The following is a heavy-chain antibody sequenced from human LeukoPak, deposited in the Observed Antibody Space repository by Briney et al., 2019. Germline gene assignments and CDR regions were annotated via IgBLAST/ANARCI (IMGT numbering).Heavy chain of an antibody. D-gene: IGHD5-18*01. J-gene: IGHJ4*02. Sequence: GGSLRLSCAASGFTFSTYTMNWVRQAPGKGLEWVSTVSDSSDVHYSDSVKGRFTFSRDNARNSLYLQMNSLRDEDTAVYYCARDGLHTAHFDYWGQGTLVTVSS. CDR1: GFTFSTYT. CDR3: ARDGLHTAHFDY. V-gene: IGHV3-48*02. CDR2: VSDSSDV.